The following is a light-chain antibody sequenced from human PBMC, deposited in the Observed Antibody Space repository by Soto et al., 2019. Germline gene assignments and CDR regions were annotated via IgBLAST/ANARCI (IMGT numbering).Light chain of an antibody. CDR2: DVS. Sequence: QFALTQPASVSGSPGQSITISCTGTSSDVGGYNYVSWYQQHPGKAPKFMIYDVSNRPSGVSNRFSGSKSGNTASLTISGLQAEDGADYYCSSYTTSNTRQIVFGTGTKVTVL. CDR3: SSYTTSNTRQIV. CDR1: SSDVGGYNY. V-gene: IGLV2-14*01. J-gene: IGLJ1*01.